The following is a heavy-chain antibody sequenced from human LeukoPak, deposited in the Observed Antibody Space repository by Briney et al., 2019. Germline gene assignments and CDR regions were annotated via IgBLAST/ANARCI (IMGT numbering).Heavy chain of an antibody. Sequence: PSETLSLTCAVYGGSFSGYYWSWIRQPPGKGLEWVGGINHSGNTNYNPSLKSRITISADTSKNPFSLKLSSVTAADTAVYYCARRVFTAAGTVMASDYWGQGTLVTVSS. D-gene: IGHD6-13*01. V-gene: IGHV4-34*01. CDR1: GGSFSGYY. J-gene: IGHJ4*02. CDR2: INHSGNT. CDR3: ARRVFTAAGTVMASDY.